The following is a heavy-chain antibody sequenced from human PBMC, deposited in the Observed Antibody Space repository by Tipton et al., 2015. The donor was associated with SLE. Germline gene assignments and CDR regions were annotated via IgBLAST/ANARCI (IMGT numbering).Heavy chain of an antibody. CDR1: GFTFSDYY. V-gene: IGHV3-11*04. Sequence: GSLRLSCAASGFTFSDYYMSWIRQAPGKGLEWVSYISSSGSTIYYADSVQGRFTISRDNAKNSLYLQMNSLRAEDTAVYYCARPHLGARAFDIWGQGTMVTVSS. CDR2: ISSSGSTI. D-gene: IGHD1-26*01. J-gene: IGHJ3*02. CDR3: ARPHLGARAFDI.